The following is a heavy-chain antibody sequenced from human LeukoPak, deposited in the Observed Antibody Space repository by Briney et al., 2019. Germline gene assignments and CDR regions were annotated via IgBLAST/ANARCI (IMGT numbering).Heavy chain of an antibody. Sequence: GESLNISCKCSGYSFTSYWIGWVRQMPGKGLEWMGIIYPGDSDTRYSPSFQGQVTISADNSISTASPPWSSLKPPDTATSYSARSFWMYCSDWGEGALVTVS. CDR1: GYSFTSYW. V-gene: IGHV5-51*01. CDR3: ARSFWMYCSD. J-gene: IGHJ1*01. CDR2: IYPGDSDT. D-gene: IGHD3-3*01.